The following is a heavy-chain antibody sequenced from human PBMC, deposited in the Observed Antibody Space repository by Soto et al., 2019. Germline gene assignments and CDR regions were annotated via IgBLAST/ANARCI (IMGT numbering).Heavy chain of an antibody. CDR3: ARDRPPGSVYGMDA. CDR1: GYIFTTYG. J-gene: IGHJ6*02. V-gene: IGHV1-18*01. CDR2: ISTDSGYT. Sequence: QLQLVQSGGEVERPGASVTVSCEASGYIFTTYGLSWVRQTPAHGLEWMGWISTDSGYTQYSQFLQGRVTMTRDTSTNTGYMELRDLTSDDTGIYYCARDRPPGSVYGMDAWGQGTAVTVSS.